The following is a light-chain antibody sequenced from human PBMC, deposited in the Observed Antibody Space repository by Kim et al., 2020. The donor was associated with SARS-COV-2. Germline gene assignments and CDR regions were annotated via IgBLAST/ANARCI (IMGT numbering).Light chain of an antibody. CDR3: SSYAGSNNLV. J-gene: IGLJ3*02. CDR1: SSDIGGYNY. Sequence: GQSVTISCPGTSSDIGGYNYVSGYQQHPGKAPKLMIYEVSKRPSGVPDRFSGSKSGSTASLTVSGLQADDEADYYCSSYAGSNNLVFGGGTKLTVL. CDR2: EVS. V-gene: IGLV2-8*01.